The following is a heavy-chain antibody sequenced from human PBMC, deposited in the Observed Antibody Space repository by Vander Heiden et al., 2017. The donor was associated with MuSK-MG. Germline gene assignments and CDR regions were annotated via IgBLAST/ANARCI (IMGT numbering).Heavy chain of an antibody. CDR1: GVSMSSGSYY. CDR3: AGAAGYFDL. J-gene: IGHJ2*01. CDR2: IYTSGST. Sequence: QVQLQESGPGLVKPSQTLSLTYTVSGVSMSSGSYYWSWIRQPAGKGLEWIGRIYTSGSTTYNPSLNSRVTISVDTSKSQFSLKLSSVTAADTAVYYCAGAAGYFDLWGRGSLVTVSS. V-gene: IGHV4-61*02.